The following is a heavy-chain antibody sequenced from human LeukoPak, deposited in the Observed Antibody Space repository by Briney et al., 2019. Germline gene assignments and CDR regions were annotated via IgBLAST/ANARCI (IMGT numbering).Heavy chain of an antibody. J-gene: IGHJ3*02. CDR1: GFTFSSYW. D-gene: IGHD6-13*01. CDR3: ARYSSSSVSAFDI. CDR2: INQDGSDK. Sequence: GGSLRLSCAASGFTFSSYWMSLVRQAPGKGLEWVANINQDGSDKYYVDSVKGRFTISRDNAKNSLYLQMNSLRAEDTAVYYCARYSSSSVSAFDIWGQGTMVTVSS. V-gene: IGHV3-7*03.